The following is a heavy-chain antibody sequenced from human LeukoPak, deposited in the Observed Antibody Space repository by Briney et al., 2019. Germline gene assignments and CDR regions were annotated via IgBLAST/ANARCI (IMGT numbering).Heavy chain of an antibody. D-gene: IGHD3-10*01. J-gene: IGHJ4*02. CDR2: IYHSGST. V-gene: IGHV4-4*02. Sequence: PSGTLSITCAVSGGSISSGNWWRWVRQPPGKGLEWIGEIYHSGSTNYNPSLKSRVTISLDKSKNQFSLKLSSVTAADTAVYYCARVPSASLGELPYYWGQGTLVTVSS. CDR3: ARVPSASLGELPYY. CDR1: GGSISSGNW.